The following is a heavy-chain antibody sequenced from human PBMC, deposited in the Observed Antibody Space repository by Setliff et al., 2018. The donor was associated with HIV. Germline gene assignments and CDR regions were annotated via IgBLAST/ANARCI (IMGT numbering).Heavy chain of an antibody. CDR1: GYTFTSYG. CDR3: ARDLTELYDSSGYYYRDVAFDI. D-gene: IGHD3-22*01. J-gene: IGHJ3*02. Sequence: ASVKVSCKASGYTFTSYGISWVRQAPGQGLEWMGWISAYNGNTNYAQKLQGRVTVTTDTSTSTAYMELRSLRSDDTAVYYCARDLTELYDSSGYYYRDVAFDIWGQGTMVTVSS. CDR2: ISAYNGNT. V-gene: IGHV1-18*01.